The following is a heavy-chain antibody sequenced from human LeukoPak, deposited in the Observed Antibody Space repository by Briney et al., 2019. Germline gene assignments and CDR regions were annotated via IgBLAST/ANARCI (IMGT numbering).Heavy chain of an antibody. CDR3: ARIIYGYFDY. D-gene: IGHD4-17*01. V-gene: IGHV3-23*01. J-gene: IGHJ4*02. CDR1: GFTFSNYA. CDR2: ITKSGDNT. Sequence: PGGSLRLSCAASGFTFSNYAMSWVRQAPGKGLECVSAITKSGDNTVYADSVKGRFTMSRDNSKNTVYLQMNSLRAEDTAVYYCARIIYGYFDYWGQGTLVTVSS.